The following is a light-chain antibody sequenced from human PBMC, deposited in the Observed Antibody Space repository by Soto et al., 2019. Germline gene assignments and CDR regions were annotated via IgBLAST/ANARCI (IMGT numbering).Light chain of an antibody. CDR2: ATS. CDR3: QQYRNWPPIT. V-gene: IGKV3-15*01. J-gene: IGKJ5*01. Sequence: EIVMTQSPATLSVSPGERATLSCRASQSVSTKVAWYQQKPGQGPRLLIYATSTRATGAPARFSGSGSGTEFTLTISNLQSEDFAVYYCQQYRNWPPITFGQGTRREIK. CDR1: QSVSTK.